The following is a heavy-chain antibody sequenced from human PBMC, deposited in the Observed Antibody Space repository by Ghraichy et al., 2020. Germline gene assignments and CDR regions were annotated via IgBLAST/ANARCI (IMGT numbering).Heavy chain of an antibody. J-gene: IGHJ6*02. D-gene: IGHD3-10*01. CDR1: GFTFSDHS. Sequence: GGSLRLSCVASGFTFSDHSMNWVRQAPGKGLEWVSYIGSSGRPIYYGDSVKGRFIISRDNAKNSLYLQMNSVRAEDTAVYYCARDETWFSPQSDGMDVWGQGTTVTVSS. CDR3: ARDETWFSPQSDGMDV. V-gene: IGHV3-48*04. CDR2: IGSSGRPI.